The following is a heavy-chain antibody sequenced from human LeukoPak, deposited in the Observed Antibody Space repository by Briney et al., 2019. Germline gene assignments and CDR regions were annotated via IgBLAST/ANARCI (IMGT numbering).Heavy chain of an antibody. Sequence: GGSLRLSCAASGFTFSDYAMSWVRQAPGKGLEWVSGVSGSGGTTYYADSVKGRFTISRDNSKNTLYLQMNSLRAEDTAVYYCAKDYVRGGSLKYFDYWGQGTLVTVSS. CDR1: GFTFSDYA. D-gene: IGHD3-10*02. V-gene: IGHV3-23*01. CDR3: AKDYVRGGSLKYFDY. J-gene: IGHJ4*02. CDR2: VSGSGGTT.